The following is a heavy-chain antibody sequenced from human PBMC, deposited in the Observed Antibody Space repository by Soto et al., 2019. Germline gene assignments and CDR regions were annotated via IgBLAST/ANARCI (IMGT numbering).Heavy chain of an antibody. CDR3: SKSNVVVRLFYVDN. CDR2: IYYSGST. Sequence: PSETLSLTCTVTGASINSAGYYWSWIRQHPGKGLEWIGYIYYSGSTYYNPSLKSRVSISVDTSESQFSLKVSSVTAADTAVYYCSKSNVVVRLFYVDNWGQGTLVTVSS. CDR1: GASINSAGYY. J-gene: IGHJ4*02. D-gene: IGHD2-15*01. V-gene: IGHV4-31*03.